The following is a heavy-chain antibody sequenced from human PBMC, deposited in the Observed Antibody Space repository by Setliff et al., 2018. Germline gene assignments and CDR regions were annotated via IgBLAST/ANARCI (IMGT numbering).Heavy chain of an antibody. CDR3: ARDNTMVGATDY. CDR2: INHSGST. V-gene: IGHV4-34*01. Sequence: SETLSLTCAVYGGSFSTYYWGWIRQPPGKGLEWIGEINHSGSTNYIPSLKSRLTISVDTSKNQFSLRLRSVTAADTAVYFCARDNTMVGATDYWGLGTLVTVSS. J-gene: IGHJ4*02. CDR1: GGSFSTYY. D-gene: IGHD1-26*01.